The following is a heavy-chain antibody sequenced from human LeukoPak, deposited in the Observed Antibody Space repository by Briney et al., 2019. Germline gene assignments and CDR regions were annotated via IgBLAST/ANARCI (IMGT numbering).Heavy chain of an antibody. Sequence: GGSLRLSCAASGFTFSSYEMNWVRQAPGKGLEWVSYISSSGSTIYYADSVKGRFTISRDNAKNSLYLQMNSLRAEDTAVYYCARAEIITTYYFDYWGQGTLVTVSS. J-gene: IGHJ4*02. CDR3: ARAEIITTYYFDY. V-gene: IGHV3-48*03. D-gene: IGHD1-1*01. CDR1: GFTFSSYE. CDR2: ISSSGSTI.